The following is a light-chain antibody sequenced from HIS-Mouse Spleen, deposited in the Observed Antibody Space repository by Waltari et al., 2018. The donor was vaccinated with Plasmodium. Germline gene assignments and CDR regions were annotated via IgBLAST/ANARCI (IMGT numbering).Light chain of an antibody. CDR1: SSDVGGYNY. CDR2: DVS. V-gene: IGLV2-14*03. J-gene: IGLJ2*01. Sequence: QSALTQPASVSGSPGQSITISCTGTSSDVGGYNYFYWYQQHPGKAPKLMINDVSNRPSGVSNRFSGSKSGNTASLTISGLQAEDEADYYCSSYTSSSTLDVVFGGGTKLTVL. CDR3: SSYTSSSTLDVV.